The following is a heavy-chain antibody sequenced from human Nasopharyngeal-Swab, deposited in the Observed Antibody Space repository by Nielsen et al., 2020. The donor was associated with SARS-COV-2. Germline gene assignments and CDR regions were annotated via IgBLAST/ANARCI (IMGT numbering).Heavy chain of an antibody. V-gene: IGHV1-3*01. Sequence: ASVKVSCKASGYTFTSYAMHWVRQAPGQRLEWMGWINAGNGNTKYSQKFQGRVTITRDTSASTAYMELSSLRSEDTAVYYCARVSRGEWLPTRGSFDYWGQGTLVAVSS. CDR1: GYTFTSYA. D-gene: IGHD5-12*01. CDR2: INAGNGNT. CDR3: ARVSRGEWLPTRGSFDY. J-gene: IGHJ4*02.